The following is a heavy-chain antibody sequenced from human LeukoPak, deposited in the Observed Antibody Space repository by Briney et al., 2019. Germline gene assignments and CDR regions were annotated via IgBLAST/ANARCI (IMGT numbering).Heavy chain of an antibody. CDR2: INWNGGST. Sequence: PGGSLRLSCAASGFTFDDYGMSWVRQAPGKGLEWVSGINWNGGSTGYADSVKGRFTISRDNAKNSLYLQMNSLRAEDTALYYCARDPVPQGPYYYYYYMDVWGKGTTVTVSS. J-gene: IGHJ6*03. CDR3: ARDPVPQGPYYYYYYMDV. CDR1: GFTFDDYG. V-gene: IGHV3-20*04.